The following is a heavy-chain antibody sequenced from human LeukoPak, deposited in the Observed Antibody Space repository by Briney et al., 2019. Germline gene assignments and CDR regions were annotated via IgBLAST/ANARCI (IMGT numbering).Heavy chain of an antibody. CDR3: AKGTHYYDFWSGYYFDY. CDR2: ISGSGGST. J-gene: IGHJ4*02. D-gene: IGHD3-3*01. CDR1: GFTFSSYA. V-gene: IGHV3-23*01. Sequence: GGSLRLSCAASGFTFSSYAMSWVRQAPGKGLEWVSAISGSGGSTYYADSVTGRFTISRDNSKNTLYLQMNSLRAEDTAVYYCAKGTHYYDFWSGYYFDYWGQGTLVTVSS.